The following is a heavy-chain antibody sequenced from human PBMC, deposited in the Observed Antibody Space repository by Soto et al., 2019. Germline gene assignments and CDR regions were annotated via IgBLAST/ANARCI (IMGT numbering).Heavy chain of an antibody. V-gene: IGHV5-10-1*01. J-gene: IGHJ6*02. CDR1: GYSFTSYW. Sequence: GESLKISCQGSGYSFTSYWISWVRQMPGKGLEWMGRIDPSDSYTNYSPSFQGHVTISADKSISTAYLQWSSLKASDTAMYYCARQANYDFWSGAPYYYGMDVWGQGTTVTVSS. CDR3: ARQANYDFWSGAPYYYGMDV. D-gene: IGHD3-3*01. CDR2: IDPSDSYT.